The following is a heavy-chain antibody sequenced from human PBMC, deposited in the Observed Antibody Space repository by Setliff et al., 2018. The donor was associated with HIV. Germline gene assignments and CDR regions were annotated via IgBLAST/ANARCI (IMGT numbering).Heavy chain of an antibody. CDR3: ARAQMHRGVVAWSLYYFDY. D-gene: IGHD3-10*01. CDR1: GDSISSGGFY. V-gene: IGHV4-31*03. Sequence: SETLSLTCTVSGDSISSGGFYCNWFRQYPEKGLEWIGWIHYSGRTNFNPSLRSRATISFDTSKNQFSLNLTSVTAADRAIYYCARAQMHRGVVAWSLYYFDYWGQGALVTVSS. J-gene: IGHJ4*02. CDR2: IHYSGRT.